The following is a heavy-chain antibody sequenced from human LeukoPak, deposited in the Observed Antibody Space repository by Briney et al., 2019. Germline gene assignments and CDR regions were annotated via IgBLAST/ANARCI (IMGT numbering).Heavy chain of an antibody. Sequence: GGSLRLSCAASGLTFSSYAMSWVRQAPGKGLEWVSAISGSGGSTYYADSVKGRFTISRDNSKNTLYLQMNSLRAEDTAVYYCVSLYSSSWYNYFDYWSQGTLVTVSS. CDR1: GLTFSSYA. CDR2: ISGSGGST. CDR3: VSLYSSSWYNYFDY. J-gene: IGHJ4*02. D-gene: IGHD6-13*01. V-gene: IGHV3-23*01.